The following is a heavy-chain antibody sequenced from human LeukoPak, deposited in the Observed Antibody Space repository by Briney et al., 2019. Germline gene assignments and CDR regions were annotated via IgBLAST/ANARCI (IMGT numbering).Heavy chain of an antibody. J-gene: IGHJ4*02. CDR3: ATGGEGVTGTVSYDY. Sequence: ASVKVSCKASGYTFTSYYMHWVRQAPGQGLEWMGIINPSGGSTSYAQKFQGRVTITRDTSTSTVYMELSSLRSEDTAMYYCATGGEGVTGTVSYDYWGQGTLVTVSS. CDR1: GYTFTSYY. V-gene: IGHV1-46*01. CDR2: INPSGGST. D-gene: IGHD1-20*01.